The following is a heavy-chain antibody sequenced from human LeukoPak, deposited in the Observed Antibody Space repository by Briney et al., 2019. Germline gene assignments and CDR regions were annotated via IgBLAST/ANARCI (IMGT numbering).Heavy chain of an antibody. V-gene: IGHV1-2*06. D-gene: IGHD3-3*01. CDR1: GYTFTDYY. J-gene: IGHJ6*04. CDR3: ARARLFDFWSGYSPSDLDV. Sequence: ASVKVSCKASGYTFTDYYMHWVRQAPGQGLEWMGRINPNSGGTNYAQKFQGRVTMTRDTSISTAYTELSRLRSDDTAVYYCARARLFDFWSGYSPSDLDVWGKGTTVTVSS. CDR2: INPNSGGT.